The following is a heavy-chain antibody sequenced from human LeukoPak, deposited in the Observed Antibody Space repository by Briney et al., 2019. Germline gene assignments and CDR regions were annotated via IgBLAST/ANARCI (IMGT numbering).Heavy chain of an antibody. J-gene: IGHJ6*02. CDR3: ASVGRGDYYYGMDV. D-gene: IGHD3-10*01. Sequence: ASVKVSCKASGYTFAKYAIHWVRQAPGQRLEWMGWINAGNGNTKYSQKFQGRVTITRDTSASTAYMELSSLRSEDTAVYYCASVGRGDYYYGMDVWGQGTTVTVSS. CDR2: INAGNGNT. V-gene: IGHV1-3*01. CDR1: GYTFAKYA.